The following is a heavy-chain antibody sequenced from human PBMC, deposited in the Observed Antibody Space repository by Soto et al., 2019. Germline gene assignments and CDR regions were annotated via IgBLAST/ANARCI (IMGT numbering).Heavy chain of an antibody. V-gene: IGHV3-21*01. Sequence: GGSLRLSCAASGFTFSTYSMNWVRQAPGKGLEWVSSISSSSSYIYYADSVKGRFTISRDNAKNSLYPQMNSLRAEDTAVYYCARAYEGDYFDYWGQGTLVTVSS. CDR1: GFTFSTYS. CDR2: ISSSSSYI. CDR3: ARAYEGDYFDY. D-gene: IGHD3-16*01. J-gene: IGHJ4*02.